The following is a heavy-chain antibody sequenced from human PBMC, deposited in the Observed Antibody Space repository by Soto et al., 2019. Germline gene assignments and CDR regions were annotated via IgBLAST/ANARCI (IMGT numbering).Heavy chain of an antibody. V-gene: IGHV1-69*13. J-gene: IGHJ4*02. CDR1: GGTFSSYA. CDR2: IIPIFGTA. Sequence: SVKVSCKASGGTFSSYAISWVRQAPGQGLEWMGGIIPIFGTANYAQKFRGRVTITADESTSTAYMELSSLRSEDTAVYYCARDRGDSPITIFGVVNFDYWGQGTLVTVSS. CDR3: ARDRGDSPITIFGVVNFDY. D-gene: IGHD3-3*01.